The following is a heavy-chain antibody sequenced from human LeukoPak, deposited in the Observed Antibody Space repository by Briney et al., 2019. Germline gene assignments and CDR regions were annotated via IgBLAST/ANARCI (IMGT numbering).Heavy chain of an antibody. CDR2: ISGSGGTT. CDR1: GFTFSSYA. CDR3: ANICSGNYLVDY. D-gene: IGHD3-10*02. J-gene: IGHJ4*02. V-gene: IGHV3-23*01. Sequence: PGGSLRLSCEASGFTFSSYAMGWVRQAPGKGLEWVSAISGSGGTTYYADSVKGRLTISRDNSKNTLYLQMNSLRAEDTAVYYCANICSGNYLVDYWGQGTLVPLSS.